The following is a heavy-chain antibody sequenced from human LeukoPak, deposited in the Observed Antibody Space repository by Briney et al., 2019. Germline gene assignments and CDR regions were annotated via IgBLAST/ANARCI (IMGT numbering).Heavy chain of an antibody. J-gene: IGHJ1*01. CDR1: GFTFSSYG. CDR3: AKDWYTIVGADYFQH. D-gene: IGHD1-14*01. V-gene: IGHV3-30*02. Sequence: PVGSLRLSCAASGFTFSSYGMHWVRQAPGKGLEWVAFIRYDGSNKYYADSVKGRFTISRDNSKNTLYLQMNSLRAEDTAVYYCAKDWYTIVGADYFQHWGQGTLVTVSS. CDR2: IRYDGSNK.